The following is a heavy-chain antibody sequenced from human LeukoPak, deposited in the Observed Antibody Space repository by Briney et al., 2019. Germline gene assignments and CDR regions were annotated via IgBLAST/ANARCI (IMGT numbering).Heavy chain of an antibody. CDR3: ARRLGSYNPYFDN. Sequence: SETLSLTCTVXGGSISXXXXXXXXXXXXXXXXXXXIGIISYSGNTFYNXSXKXXLTISXXTXXNQFSLKLSSVTXADTAVYYCARRLGSYNPYFDNWGQGTLVTVSS. D-gene: IGHD3-10*01. J-gene: IGHJ4*02. CDR1: GGSISXXXXX. CDR2: ISYSGNT. V-gene: IGHV4-39*01.